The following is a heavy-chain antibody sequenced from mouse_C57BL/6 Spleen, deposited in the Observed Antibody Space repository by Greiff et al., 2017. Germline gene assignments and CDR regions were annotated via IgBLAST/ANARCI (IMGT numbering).Heavy chain of an antibody. D-gene: IGHD1-1*02. V-gene: IGHV3-6*01. J-gene: IGHJ4*01. Sequence: EVKVEESGPGLVKPSQSLSLTCSVTGYSITSGYYWNWIRQFPGNKLEWMGYISYDGSNNYNPSLKNRISITRDTSKNQFFLKLNSVTTEDTATYYCANYDSYAMDYWGQGTSVTVSS. CDR3: ANYDSYAMDY. CDR1: GYSITSGYY. CDR2: ISYDGSN.